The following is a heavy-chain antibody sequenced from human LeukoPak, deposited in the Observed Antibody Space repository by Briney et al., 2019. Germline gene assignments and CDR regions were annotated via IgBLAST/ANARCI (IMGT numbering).Heavy chain of an antibody. CDR1: GFTFSSYS. Sequence: PGGSLRLSCAASGFTFSSYSMNWVRQAPGKGLEWVSYISSSSSTIYYADSVKGRFTISRDNAKNSLYLQMNSLRAEDTAVCYCARDHGYYYYYMDVWGKGTTVTVSS. CDR3: ARDHGYYYYYMDV. V-gene: IGHV3-48*01. J-gene: IGHJ6*03. CDR2: ISSSSSTI.